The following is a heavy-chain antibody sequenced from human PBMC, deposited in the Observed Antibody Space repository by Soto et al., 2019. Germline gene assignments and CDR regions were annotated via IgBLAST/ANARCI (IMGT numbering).Heavy chain of an antibody. J-gene: IGHJ5*01. Sequence: PSQTLSLTCAISGDSVSSKASAWNWIRQSPSRGLEWLGRTYYRSKWSTDYAVSVKSRITINPDTSKNQFSLQLNSVTPEDTAVYYCTRALSGSYDSWGQGTLVTVSS. D-gene: IGHD1-26*01. CDR2: TYYRSKWST. V-gene: IGHV6-1*01. CDR1: GDSVSSKASA. CDR3: TRALSGSYDS.